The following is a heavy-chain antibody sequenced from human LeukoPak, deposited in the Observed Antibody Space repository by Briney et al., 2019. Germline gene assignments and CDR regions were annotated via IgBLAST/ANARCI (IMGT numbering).Heavy chain of an antibody. CDR1: GFTFSSYE. CDR3: ARDSGTMVVTRDAFDI. D-gene: IGHD4-23*01. Sequence: PGWSLRLSCAASGFTFSSYEMNWVRQAPRKGLEWVSYISSSGSTIYYADSVKGRFTISRDNPKNSLYLQMNSQRAEDTAVYYCARDSGTMVVTRDAFDIWGQGTMVTVSS. J-gene: IGHJ3*02. CDR2: ISSSGSTI. V-gene: IGHV3-48*03.